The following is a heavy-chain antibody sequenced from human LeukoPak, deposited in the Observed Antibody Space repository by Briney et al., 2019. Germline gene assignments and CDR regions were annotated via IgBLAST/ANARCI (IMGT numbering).Heavy chain of an antibody. V-gene: IGHV4-59*01. D-gene: IGHD3-22*01. CDR1: GGSISSYY. Sequence: SETLSLTCTVSGGSISSYYWSWIRQPPGQGLEWIGYIYYSGSTNYNPSLKSRVTISVDTSKNQFSLKLSSVTAADTAVYYCARDDSSGYLTNWGQGTLVTVSS. J-gene: IGHJ4*02. CDR3: ARDDSSGYLTN. CDR2: IYYSGST.